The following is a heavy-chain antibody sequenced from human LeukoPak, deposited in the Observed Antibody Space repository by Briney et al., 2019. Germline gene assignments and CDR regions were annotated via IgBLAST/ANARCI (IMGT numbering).Heavy chain of an antibody. V-gene: IGHV4-59*08. CDR3: ARLPFGEYYFDY. CDR1: GGSISSYY. Sequence: SETLSLTCTVSGGSISSYYWSWIRQPPGKGLEWIGYIYYSGSTNYNPSLKSRVTISVDTSKNQFSLKLSSVTAADTAVYYCARLPFGEYYFDYWGQGTLVTVS. CDR2: IYYSGST. D-gene: IGHD3-10*01. J-gene: IGHJ4*02.